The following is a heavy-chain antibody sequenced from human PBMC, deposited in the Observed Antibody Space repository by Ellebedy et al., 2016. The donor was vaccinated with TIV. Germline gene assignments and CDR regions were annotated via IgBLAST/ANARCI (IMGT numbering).Heavy chain of an antibody. CDR2: INTNSGGT. D-gene: IGHD2-21*01. CDR1: GYTFTGYY. Sequence: AASVKVSCKASGYTFTGYYMHWVRQAPGQGLEGMGWINTNSGGTNYAQKFQGWVTMTRDTSISTAYMGLRRLRSEDTAVYYCARGMRQGLWWPYFDYWGQGTLVTVFS. J-gene: IGHJ4*02. V-gene: IGHV1-2*04. CDR3: ARGMRQGLWWPYFDY.